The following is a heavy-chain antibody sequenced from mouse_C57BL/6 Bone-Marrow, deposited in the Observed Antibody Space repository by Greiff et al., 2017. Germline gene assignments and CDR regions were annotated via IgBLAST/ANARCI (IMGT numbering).Heavy chain of an antibody. CDR1: GYTFPDYE. CDR2: IDPETGGT. Sequence: VQLQQSGAELVRPGASVTLSCKASGYTFPDYEMHWVKQTPVHGLEWIGAIDPETGGTAYNQKFKGKAILTADTSSRTAYRELRSLTSEDSAVYYCTRDGFYVGYDIFAYWGQGALVTVSA. CDR3: TRDGFYVGYDIFAY. J-gene: IGHJ3*01. D-gene: IGHD2-3*01. V-gene: IGHV1-15*01.